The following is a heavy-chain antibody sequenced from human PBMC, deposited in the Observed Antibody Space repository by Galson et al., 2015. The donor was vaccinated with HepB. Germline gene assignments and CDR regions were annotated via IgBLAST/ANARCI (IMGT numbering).Heavy chain of an antibody. Sequence: QSGAEVKKPGESLKISCKGSGYTFASYWIGWVRQMPGKGLEWMGIFYPGDSITRYSPSFQGQVTISADKSISTAFLQWSSLKASDTAMYYCVRYCSTTNCPPDYWGQGTLVTVSS. CDR3: VRYCSTTNCPPDY. J-gene: IGHJ4*02. D-gene: IGHD2-2*01. CDR2: FYPGDSIT. CDR1: GYTFASYW. V-gene: IGHV5-51*03.